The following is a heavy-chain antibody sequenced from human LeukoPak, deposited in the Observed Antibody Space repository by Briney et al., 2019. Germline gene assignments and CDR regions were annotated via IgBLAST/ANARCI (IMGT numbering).Heavy chain of an antibody. D-gene: IGHD7-27*01. Sequence: ASVKVSCKASGYTFTGYYMHWARQAPGQGLEWMGWISAYNGNTNYAQKLQGRVTMTTDTSTSTAYMELRSLRSDDTAVYYCASPGDLWTGPSHYWGQGTLVTVSS. V-gene: IGHV1-18*04. CDR2: ISAYNGNT. J-gene: IGHJ4*02. CDR3: ASPGDLWTGPSHY. CDR1: GYTFTGYY.